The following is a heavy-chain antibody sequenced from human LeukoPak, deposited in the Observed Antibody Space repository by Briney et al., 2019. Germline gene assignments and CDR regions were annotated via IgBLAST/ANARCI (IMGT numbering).Heavy chain of an antibody. CDR3: ARSYGSGSYYNPGDV. D-gene: IGHD3-10*01. CDR2: IRSKANSYAT. V-gene: IGHV3-73*01. Sequence: GGSLRLSCAASGFTFSGSAMHWVRQASGKGLEWVGRIRSKANSYATAYAASVKGRFTISRDDSKNTAYLQMNSLKTEDTAVYYCARSYGSGSYYNPGDVWGKGTTVTVSS. J-gene: IGHJ6*04. CDR1: GFTFSGSA.